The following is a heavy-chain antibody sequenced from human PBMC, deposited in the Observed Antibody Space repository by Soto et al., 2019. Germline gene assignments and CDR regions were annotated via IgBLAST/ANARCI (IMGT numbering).Heavy chain of an antibody. CDR2: IKSTKDGGAR. D-gene: IGHD1-1*01. J-gene: IGHJ4*02. Sequence: EVQVVESGGDLVEPGGSLRLSCVTSGFMFSSAWMSWVRQAPGKGLEWVARIKSTKDGGARDYAAPVNGRFSISRDDSKSTVYLQMNSLRVEDTALYYCVEGWNDFWGQGTLVTASS. V-gene: IGHV3-15*01. CDR3: VEGWNDF. CDR1: GFMFSSAW.